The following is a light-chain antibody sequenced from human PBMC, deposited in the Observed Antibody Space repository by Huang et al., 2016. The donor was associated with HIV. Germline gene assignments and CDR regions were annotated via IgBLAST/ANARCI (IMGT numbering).Light chain of an antibody. Sequence: EIVMTQSPATLSLSPGERATLSCRASQRVKSKLAWYQQKPGQAPSLLIYGASTRATGVPGRFSGSGSGTEFTLTISSLQSEDFAVYYCQQYSKWPPNTFGQGTKLESK. CDR1: QRVKSK. J-gene: IGKJ2*01. V-gene: IGKV3-15*01. CDR2: GAS. CDR3: QQYSKWPPNT.